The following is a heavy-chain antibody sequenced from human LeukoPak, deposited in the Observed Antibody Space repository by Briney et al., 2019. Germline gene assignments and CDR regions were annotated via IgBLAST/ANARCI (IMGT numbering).Heavy chain of an antibody. Sequence: ASVQVSCKASGYTFTCYYMQWVRQAPGQGLAWMGGIIPIFGTANYAQKFQGRVTITADKSTSTAYMELSSLRSEDTAVYYCARDGGYSYGSFDYWGQGTLVTGFS. CDR2: IIPIFGTA. V-gene: IGHV1-69*06. J-gene: IGHJ4*02. CDR3: ARDGGYSYGSFDY. D-gene: IGHD5-18*01. CDR1: GYTFTCYY.